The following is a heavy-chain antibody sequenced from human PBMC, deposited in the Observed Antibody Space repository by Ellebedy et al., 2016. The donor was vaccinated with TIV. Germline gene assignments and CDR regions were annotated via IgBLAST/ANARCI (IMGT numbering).Heavy chain of an antibody. D-gene: IGHD1-14*01. CDR3: AKSPSRKPGLLDY. V-gene: IGHV3-23*01. Sequence: GESLKISCAASGFTFSSYAMNWVRQAPGKGLEWVSIISGTGGSTNDADSVKGRFTISRENSKNMLYLQMNSLRAEDTAIYYCAKSPSRKPGLLDYWGQGTLVTVSS. J-gene: IGHJ4*02. CDR1: GFTFSSYA. CDR2: ISGTGGST.